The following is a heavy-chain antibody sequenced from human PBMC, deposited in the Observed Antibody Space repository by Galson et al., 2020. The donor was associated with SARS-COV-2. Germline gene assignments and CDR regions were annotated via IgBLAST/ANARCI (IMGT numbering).Heavy chain of an antibody. Sequence: ASVKVSCPASEYIFSNNDINWVRQAPGQGLEWLGWMNPKSGSTGYARKLQGRITMTRDTSKTTVYMELSSLRSEDTAVYYCARDAPLRGTYKNYYYYYGLDVWGQGTTVTVSS. V-gene: IGHV1-8*02. D-gene: IGHD1-1*01. J-gene: IGHJ6*02. CDR3: ARDAPLRGTYKNYYYYYGLDV. CDR2: MNPKSGST. CDR1: EYIFSNND.